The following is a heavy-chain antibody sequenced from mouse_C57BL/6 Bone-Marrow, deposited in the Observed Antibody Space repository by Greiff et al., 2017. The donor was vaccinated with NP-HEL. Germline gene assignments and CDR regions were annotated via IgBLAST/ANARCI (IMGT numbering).Heavy chain of an antibody. Sequence: QVQLQQPGAELVKPGASVKLSCKASGYTFTSYWMPWVKQRPGQGLEWIGEIDPSDSYTNSNQKFKGKATLPVDPSSIPAYMQLSSLTSEDSSVYDCARSGIYYGNYYYGGQGTTLTVAS. CDR2: IDPSDSYT. CDR1: GYTFTSYW. J-gene: IGHJ2*01. CDR3: ARSGIYYGNYYY. V-gene: IGHV1-50*01. D-gene: IGHD2-1*01.